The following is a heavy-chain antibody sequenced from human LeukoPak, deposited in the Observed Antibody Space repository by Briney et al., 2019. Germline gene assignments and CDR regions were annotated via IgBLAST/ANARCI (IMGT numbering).Heavy chain of an antibody. J-gene: IGHJ5*02. D-gene: IGHD6-13*01. Sequence: SETLSLTCAVYGGSFSGYYWSWIRQPPGKGLEWIGEINHSGSTNYNPSLKSRVTISVDTSKNQFSLKLSSVTAADTAVYYCARGRIAAAGTGPGNWFDPWGQGTLVTVSS. V-gene: IGHV4-34*01. CDR1: GGSFSGYY. CDR2: INHSGST. CDR3: ARGRIAAAGTGPGNWFDP.